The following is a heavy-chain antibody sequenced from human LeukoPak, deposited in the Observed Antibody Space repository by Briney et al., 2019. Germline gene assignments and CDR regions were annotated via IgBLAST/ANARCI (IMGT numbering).Heavy chain of an antibody. CDR1: GFTFGDYA. V-gene: IGHV3-49*04. CDR2: IRSKAYGGTT. Sequence: GRSLRLSCTASGFTFGDYAMSWVRQAPGKGLEWVGFIRSKAYGGTTEYAASVKGRFTISRDDSKSIAYLQMNSLKTEDTAVYYCTSPMVSGAFDIWGQGTMVTVSS. J-gene: IGHJ3*02. D-gene: IGHD1-14*01. CDR3: TSPMVSGAFDI.